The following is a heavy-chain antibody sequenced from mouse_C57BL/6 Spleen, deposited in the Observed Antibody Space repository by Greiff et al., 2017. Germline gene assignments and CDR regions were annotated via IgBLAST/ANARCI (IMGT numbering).Heavy chain of an antibody. CDR3: ARSLYGSNDYFDY. CDR1: GYTFTSYG. J-gene: IGHJ2*01. D-gene: IGHD1-1*01. V-gene: IGHV1-81*01. Sequence: VQLQQSGAELARPGASVKLSCKASGYTFTSYGISWVKQRTGQGLEWIGEIYPRSGNTYYNEKFKGKATLTADKSSSTAYMELRSLTSEDSADYFCARSLYGSNDYFDYWGQGTTLTVSS. CDR2: IYPRSGNT.